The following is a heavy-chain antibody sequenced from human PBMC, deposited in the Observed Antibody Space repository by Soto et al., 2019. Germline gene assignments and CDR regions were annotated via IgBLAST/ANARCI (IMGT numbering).Heavy chain of an antibody. V-gene: IGHV4-31*03. CDR1: GGSISSGGYY. CDR2: IYYSGTT. J-gene: IGHJ6*02. Sequence: QVQLQESGPGLVKPSQTLSLTCTVSGGSISSGGYYWYWIRQHPGKGLEWIGYIYYSGTTYYNPSLKRRVTISVDTSKNQFSLQLSSVTAADTAVYYCAASCVACGGFNYYGMDVWGHGTTVTVSS. CDR3: AASCVACGGFNYYGMDV. D-gene: IGHD2-21*01.